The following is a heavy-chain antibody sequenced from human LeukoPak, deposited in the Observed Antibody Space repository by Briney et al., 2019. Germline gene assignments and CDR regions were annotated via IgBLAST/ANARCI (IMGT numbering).Heavy chain of an antibody. Sequence: PGGSLRLSCAASGFTFSSYAMSWVRQAPGKGLEWVSAISGSGGSTYYADSVKGRFTISRDNAKNSLYLQMNSLRAEDTAVYYCARAQQQLVQGDGFDYWGQGTLVTVSS. V-gene: IGHV3-23*01. CDR2: ISGSGGST. D-gene: IGHD6-13*01. CDR3: ARAQQQLVQGDGFDY. CDR1: GFTFSSYA. J-gene: IGHJ4*02.